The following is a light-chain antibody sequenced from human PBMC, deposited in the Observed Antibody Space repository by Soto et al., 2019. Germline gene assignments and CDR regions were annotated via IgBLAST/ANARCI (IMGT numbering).Light chain of an antibody. Sequence: EIVMTQSPATLSMSPGEGATLSCRASQSVSGNLAWYQQKPGQAPRLLIYGASTRATGIPARFSGGGSGTDFPLTIISLQSQDFAIYYCQQYNQWPLYTFGLGTKLEI. CDR1: QSVSGN. CDR2: GAS. CDR3: QQYNQWPLYT. V-gene: IGKV3-15*01. J-gene: IGKJ2*01.